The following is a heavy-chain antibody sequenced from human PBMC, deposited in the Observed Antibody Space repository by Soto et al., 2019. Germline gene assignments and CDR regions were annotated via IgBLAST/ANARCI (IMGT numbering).Heavy chain of an antibody. D-gene: IGHD2-2*01. CDR1: GFTFSSYA. Sequence: PGRSQRLSSAASGFTFSSYAMSWVRQAPGKELEWVSAISGSGGSTYYADSVKGRFTISRDNSKNTLYLQMNSLRAEDTAVYYCAKMGVRIAAMRLDYWVQGTLVTVSS. CDR2: ISGSGGST. CDR3: AKMGVRIAAMRLDY. V-gene: IGHV3-23*01. J-gene: IGHJ4*02.